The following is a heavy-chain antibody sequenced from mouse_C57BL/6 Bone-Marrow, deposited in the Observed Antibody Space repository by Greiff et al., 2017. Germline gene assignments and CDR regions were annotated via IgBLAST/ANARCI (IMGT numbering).Heavy chain of an antibody. V-gene: IGHV1-4*01. CDR3: ARGWYYGILAY. CDR1: GYTFTSYT. J-gene: IGHJ3*01. D-gene: IGHD2-1*01. Sequence: QVQLQQSGAELARPGASVKMSCKASGYTFTSYTMHWVKQRPGQGLEWLGYINTSSGYTKYTQKFKDKATFTADKSSSTAYMQLSSLTSEDSAVYYCARGWYYGILAYWGQGTLVTVSA. CDR2: INTSSGYT.